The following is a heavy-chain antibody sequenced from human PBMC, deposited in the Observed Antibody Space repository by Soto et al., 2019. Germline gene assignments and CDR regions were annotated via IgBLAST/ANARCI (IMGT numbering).Heavy chain of an antibody. CDR2: VSGDNDNI. CDR3: VRTDTMDV. J-gene: IGHJ6*02. Sequence: ASVKVSCKASGYTFSNYGISWVRQAPGQGLEWMGWVSGDNDNINYAQKFQGRVTMTTDTSTSTAYMELRSLRSDDTAVYYCVRTDTMDVWGQGTSGTVSS. V-gene: IGHV1-18*01. CDR1: GYTFSNYG.